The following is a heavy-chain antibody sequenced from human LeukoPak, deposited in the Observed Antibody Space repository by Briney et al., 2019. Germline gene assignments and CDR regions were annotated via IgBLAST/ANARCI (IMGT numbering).Heavy chain of an antibody. J-gene: IGHJ4*02. V-gene: IGHV1-2*02. CDR2: INPNSGGT. D-gene: IGHD3-9*01. Sequence: ASVTVSCKASGGTFSSYAISWVRQAPGQGLEWMGWINPNSGGTNYAQKFQGRVTMTRDTSISTAYMELSRLRSDDTAVYYCALLTGYYTGGQGTLVTVSS. CDR3: ALLTGYYT. CDR1: GGTFSSYA.